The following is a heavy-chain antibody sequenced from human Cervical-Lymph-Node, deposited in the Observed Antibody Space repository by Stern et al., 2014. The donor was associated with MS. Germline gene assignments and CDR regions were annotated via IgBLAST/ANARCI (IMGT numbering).Heavy chain of an antibody. CDR2: ITPYNGNT. CDR1: GYTFNIYG. V-gene: IGHV1-18*01. Sequence: QLAQSGAEVKEPAASVQVSCKASGYTFNIYGFSWVRQAPAQGLEWMGWITPYNGNTTYTQKFQGRVTVTADTATSTVYMELRRLRSDDTAVYYCARSRLRYDDWPPGAFDIWGQGTLLTVSS. J-gene: IGHJ3*02. D-gene: IGHD3-9*01. CDR3: ARSRLRYDDWPPGAFDI.